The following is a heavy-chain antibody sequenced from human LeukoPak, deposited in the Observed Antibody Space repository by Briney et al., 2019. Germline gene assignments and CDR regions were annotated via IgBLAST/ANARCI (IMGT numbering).Heavy chain of an antibody. J-gene: IGHJ4*02. V-gene: IGHV4-34*01. CDR3: ASSSWYFLGFDY. CDR2: INHSGST. CDR1: GVSFSGYY. D-gene: IGHD6-13*01. Sequence: PSETLSLTCAVYGVSFSGYYWSWIRQPPGKGLEWIGEINHSGSTNYNPSLKSRVTISVDTSKNQFSLKLSSVTAADTAVYYCASSSWYFLGFDYWGQGTLVTVSS.